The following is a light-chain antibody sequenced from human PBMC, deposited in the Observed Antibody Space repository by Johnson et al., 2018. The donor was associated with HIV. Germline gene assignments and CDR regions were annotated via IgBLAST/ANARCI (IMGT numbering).Light chain of an antibody. CDR3: GTWDGSLSVGHV. Sequence: QSVLTQPPSVSAAPGQKVTISCSGSSSNIGNNYVSWYQQLPGTAPQLLIYENNKRPSGIPDRFSGFKSGTSATLGITGLQTGDEADYYCGTWDGSLSVGHVFGTGTKVTVL. V-gene: IGLV1-51*02. J-gene: IGLJ1*01. CDR1: SSNIGNNY. CDR2: ENN.